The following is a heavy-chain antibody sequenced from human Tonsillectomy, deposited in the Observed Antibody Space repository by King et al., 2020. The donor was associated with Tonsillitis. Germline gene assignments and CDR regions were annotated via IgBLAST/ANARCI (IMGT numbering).Heavy chain of an antibody. V-gene: IGHV3-9*01. D-gene: IGHD3-3*01. CDR1: GFTFDDYS. CDR2: INWNSGNI. J-gene: IGHJ6*02. CDR3: AKAIEWRHTCCWLGGGVDV. Sequence: VQLVESGGGLVQPGRSLRLSCAASGFTFDDYSMPWVRQAPGKGLEWVSGINWNSGNIGYADSVKGRFTISRDNAQNSLYLQMNSLRAEDTAVYYCAKAIEWRHTCCWLGGGVDVWGHGTTVTVSS.